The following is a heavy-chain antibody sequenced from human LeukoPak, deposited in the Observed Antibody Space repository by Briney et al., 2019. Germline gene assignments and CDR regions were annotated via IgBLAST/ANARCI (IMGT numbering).Heavy chain of an antibody. V-gene: IGHV4-39*01. CDR1: GGSISSSSYS. J-gene: IGHJ4*02. Sequence: SETLSLTCTVSGGSISSSSYSWGWIRQPPGKGLEWIGSIYYSGSTYYNPSLKSRVTISVDTSKNQFSLKMRFVTAADTAVYYCAKIRGANYYDNSGYYYYFDYWGQGTLVTVSS. CDR3: AKIRGANYYDNSGYYYYFDY. D-gene: IGHD3-22*01. CDR2: IYYSGST.